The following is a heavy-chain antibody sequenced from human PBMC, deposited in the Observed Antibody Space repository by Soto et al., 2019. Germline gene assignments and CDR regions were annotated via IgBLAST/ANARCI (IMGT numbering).Heavy chain of an antibody. D-gene: IGHD2-15*01. CDR3: ARDRTVVTSGFAY. J-gene: IGHJ4*02. V-gene: IGHV3-30-3*01. CDR2: ISYDGSNK. Sequence: QVQLVESGGGVVQPGRSLRLSCAASGFTFSSYAMHWVRQAPGKGLEWVAVISYDGSNKYYADSVKGRFTISRDNSKNTLYLQTNSLRAEDTAVYYCARDRTVVTSGFAYWGQGTLVTVSS. CDR1: GFTFSSYA.